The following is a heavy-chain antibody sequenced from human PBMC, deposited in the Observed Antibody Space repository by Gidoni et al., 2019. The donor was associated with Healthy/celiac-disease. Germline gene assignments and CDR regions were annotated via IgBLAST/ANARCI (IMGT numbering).Heavy chain of an antibody. CDR3: AGGSIDY. D-gene: IGHD3-16*01. CDR2: ISYDGSNK. CDR1: GFTFSSYA. Sequence: QVQLVESGGGVVQPGRSLRLSCAASGFTFSSYAMHWVRQAPGKGLEWVAVISYDGSNKYYADSVKGRFTISRDNSKNTLYLQMNSLRAEDTAVYYCAGGSIDYWGQGTLVTVSS. V-gene: IGHV3-30-3*01. J-gene: IGHJ4*02.